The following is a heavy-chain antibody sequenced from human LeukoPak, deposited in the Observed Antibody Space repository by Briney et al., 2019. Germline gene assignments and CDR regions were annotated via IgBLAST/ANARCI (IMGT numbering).Heavy chain of an antibody. CDR2: IYYSGST. CDR1: GGSISSYY. CDR3: ARRAMAYNWFDP. V-gene: IGHV4-59*01. J-gene: IGHJ5*02. Sequence: SETLSLTCTVSGGSISSYYWSWIRQPPGKGLEWIGYIYYSGSTNYNPSLKSRVTISVNTSKNQFSLKLSSVTAADTAVYYCARRAMAYNWFDPWGQGTLVTVSS. D-gene: IGHD5-18*01.